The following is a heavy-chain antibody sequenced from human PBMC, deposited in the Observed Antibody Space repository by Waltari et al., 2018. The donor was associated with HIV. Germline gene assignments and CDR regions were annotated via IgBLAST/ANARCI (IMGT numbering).Heavy chain of an antibody. CDR3: ARDNWNDGLDI. CDR1: AFTFSSYW. V-gene: IGHV3-7*01. D-gene: IGHD1-1*01. CDR2: IKQDGSEK. J-gene: IGHJ3*02. Sequence: EVQLVVSGGGLVQPGGSLGPSCEASAFTFSSYWMSWVRQAPGKGLEWVVNIKQDGSEKYYVDSVKGRFTISRDNAKNSLYLQMNSLRAEDTAVYYCARDNWNDGLDIWGQGTMVTVSS.